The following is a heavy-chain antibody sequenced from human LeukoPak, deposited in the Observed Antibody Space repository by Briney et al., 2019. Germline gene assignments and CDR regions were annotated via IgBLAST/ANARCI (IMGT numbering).Heavy chain of an antibody. CDR3: ARPPARYCGGDCFG. V-gene: IGHV3-21*01. D-gene: IGHD2-21*02. J-gene: IGHJ4*02. Sequence: SGGSLRLSCAASGFTFSSYSMNWVRQAPGKGLEWASSISSSSSYIYYADSVKGRFTISRDNAKNSLYLQMNSLRAEDTAVYYCARPPARYCGGDCFGWGQGTLVTVSS. CDR2: ISSSSSYI. CDR1: GFTFSSYS.